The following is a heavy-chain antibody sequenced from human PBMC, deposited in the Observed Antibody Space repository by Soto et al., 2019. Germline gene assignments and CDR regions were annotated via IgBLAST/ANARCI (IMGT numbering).Heavy chain of an antibody. CDR2: ISSSSSTI. D-gene: IGHD3-10*01. J-gene: IGHJ6*02. Sequence: GGSLRLSCAASGFTFSSCSMNWVRQAPGKGLEWVSYISSSSSTIYYADSVKGRFTISRDNAKNSLYLQMNSLRDEDTAVYYCARDPKLLWFGELLYHYYYGMDVWGQGTTVTVS. CDR3: ARDPKLLWFGELLYHYYYGMDV. CDR1: GFTFSSCS. V-gene: IGHV3-48*02.